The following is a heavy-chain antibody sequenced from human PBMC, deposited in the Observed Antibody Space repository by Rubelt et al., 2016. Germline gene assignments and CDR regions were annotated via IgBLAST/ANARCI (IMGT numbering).Heavy chain of an antibody. J-gene: IGHJ2*01. D-gene: IGHD6-6*01. CDR3: ARERIRIAARQGWYFDL. CDR1: GYTFTSYG. V-gene: IGHV1-18*01. Sequence: QVQLVQSGAEVKKPGASVKVSCKASGYTFTSYGISWVRQAPGQGLEWMGWISAYNGHTNYAQKLPGSVTMTRAISTRAAYRGLGSLRSDDTAVYYCARERIRIAARQGWYFDLWGRGTLVTVSS. CDR2: ISAYNGHT.